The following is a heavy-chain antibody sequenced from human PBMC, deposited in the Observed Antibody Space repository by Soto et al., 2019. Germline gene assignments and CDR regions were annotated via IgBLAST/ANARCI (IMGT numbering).Heavy chain of an antibody. CDR3: ATSLMISGNYFDL. CDR2: ISSSSSAI. J-gene: IGHJ2*01. V-gene: IGHV3-48*01. D-gene: IGHD3-16*01. CDR1: GFPFRKYT. Sequence: HPEGSLRHSCAASGFPFRKYTMNWVRQSPGKGLERVSHISSSSSAIYYADSVKGRFTISRDNAQNSLYLQMSSLRSEDTAVYYWATSLMISGNYFDLWGRATLVNVS.